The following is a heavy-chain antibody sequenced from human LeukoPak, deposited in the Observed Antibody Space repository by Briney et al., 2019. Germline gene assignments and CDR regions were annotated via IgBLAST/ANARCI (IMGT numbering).Heavy chain of an antibody. V-gene: IGHV4-30-4*08. J-gene: IGHJ3*02. CDR1: GGSISSGDYY. CDR2: IYYSGST. Sequence: PSETLSLTCTVSGGSISSGDYYWSWIRQPPGRGLGWIGYIYYSGSTYYNPSLKSRVTISVDTSKNQFSLKLSSVTAADTAVYYCASYCSSTSCYSAFDIWGQGTMVTVSS. D-gene: IGHD2-2*02. CDR3: ASYCSSTSCYSAFDI.